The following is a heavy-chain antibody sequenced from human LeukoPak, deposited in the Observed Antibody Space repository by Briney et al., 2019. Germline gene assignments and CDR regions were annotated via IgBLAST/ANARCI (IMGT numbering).Heavy chain of an antibody. Sequence: SETLSLTCTVSGGSISSYYWSWIRQPPGKGLEWIGYVYYSGSTYYNPSLKSRVTISVDTSKNQFSLKLSSVTAADTAVYYRASLWLGGYYFDYWGQGTLVTVSS. CDR3: ASLWLGGYYFDY. CDR2: VYYSGST. D-gene: IGHD6-19*01. J-gene: IGHJ4*02. V-gene: IGHV4-59*12. CDR1: GGSISSYY.